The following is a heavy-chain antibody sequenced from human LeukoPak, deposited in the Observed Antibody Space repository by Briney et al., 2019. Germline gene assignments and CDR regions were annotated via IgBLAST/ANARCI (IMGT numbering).Heavy chain of an antibody. CDR1: GYTFSGYY. Sequence: ASVKVSCKGSGYTFSGYYMHWVRQAPGQGLEWMGWINPYSGGTNYAQKFQGRVTMTMDMSISTACMELTRLRFDDTAVYYCARAGGRSWFDPWGQGTLVTVSS. J-gene: IGHJ5*02. V-gene: IGHV1-2*02. CDR2: INPYSGGT. CDR3: ARAGGRSWFDP.